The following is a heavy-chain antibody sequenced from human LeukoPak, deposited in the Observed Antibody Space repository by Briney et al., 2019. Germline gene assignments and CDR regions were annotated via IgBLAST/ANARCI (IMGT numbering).Heavy chain of an antibody. CDR2: IKKDGSEK. D-gene: IGHD6-19*01. V-gene: IGHV3-7*01. Sequence: GGSLRLSCAASGFTFSNYWMSWVRQAPGKGLEWVANIKKDGSEKYYVDSVKGRFTISRDNAKNSLYLQMNSLRAEDTAVYYCASFRITVAGRTGLDYWGQGTLVTVSS. CDR3: ASFRITVAGRTGLDY. CDR1: GFTFSNYW. J-gene: IGHJ4*02.